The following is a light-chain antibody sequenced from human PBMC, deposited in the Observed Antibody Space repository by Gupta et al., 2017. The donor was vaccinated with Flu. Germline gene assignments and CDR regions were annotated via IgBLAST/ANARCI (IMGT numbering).Light chain of an antibody. V-gene: IGLV6-57*01. CDR2: EDR. CDR1: SGYIASHY. Sequence: LVLTQPHCVSECPGKTVPITCSASSGYIASHYVRWYQHRPGPSPTTVIYEDRQSPCGVPDRFAGSIACSSNSASLTISGLKTEDEAGYYCQSYDPSSRWVVGGGTRLTVL. CDR3: QSYDPSSRWV. J-gene: IGLJ3*02.